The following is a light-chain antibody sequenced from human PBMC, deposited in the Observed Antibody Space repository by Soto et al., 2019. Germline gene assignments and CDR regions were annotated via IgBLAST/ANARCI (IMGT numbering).Light chain of an antibody. Sequence: QTVVTQEPSFSVSPGRTVTLTCGLSSGSVSTSYYPSWYQQTPGQAPRTLIYSTNTRSSGVPDRFSGSILGNKAALTIAGAQADDGSDYYCVLYMGSGISVFAGGTKLTVL. CDR2: STN. CDR3: VLYMGSGISV. J-gene: IGLJ3*02. CDR1: SGSVSTSYY. V-gene: IGLV8-61*01.